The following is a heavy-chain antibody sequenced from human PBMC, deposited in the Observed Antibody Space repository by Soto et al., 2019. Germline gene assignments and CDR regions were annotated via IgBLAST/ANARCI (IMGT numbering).Heavy chain of an antibody. D-gene: IGHD1-26*01. CDR2: IKRKSDGGTI. CDR3: TIAPSGSWEYYYGRDV. V-gene: IGHV3-15*07. Sequence: GGSLRLSCAASGFTFSNAWMNWVRQAPGKGLEWVGRIKRKSDGGTIDYAAPVKGRFSISRDDSENTLFLQMNSLKTEDTAVYYCTIAPSGSWEYYYGRDVWGQGTTVTVSS. J-gene: IGHJ6*02. CDR1: GFTFSNAW.